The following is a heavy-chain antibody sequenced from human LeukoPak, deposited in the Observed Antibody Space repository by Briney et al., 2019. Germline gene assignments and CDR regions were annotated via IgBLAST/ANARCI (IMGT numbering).Heavy chain of an antibody. J-gene: IGHJ5*02. CDR3: VRDRCSSTSCHDSPNWFDP. V-gene: IGHV3-20*04. CDR2: VNWNGGST. Sequence: GGSLRLSCAASGFTFDDYGMSWVRQAPGKGLEGISGVNWNGGSTGYADSVKGRFTISRDNAKNSLYLQMNSLRAEDTALYYCVRDRCSSTSCHDSPNWFDPWGQGTLVTVSS. CDR1: GFTFDDYG. D-gene: IGHD2-2*01.